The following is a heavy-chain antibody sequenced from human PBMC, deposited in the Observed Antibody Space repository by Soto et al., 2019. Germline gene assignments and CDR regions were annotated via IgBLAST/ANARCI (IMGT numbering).Heavy chain of an antibody. CDR3: VKGNWGDY. CDR1: GFTFSTYD. D-gene: IGHD7-27*01. V-gene: IGHV3-23*01. CDR2: FSGHDNYT. Sequence: EVQLLESGGGLVQPGGSLRLSCAASGFTFSTYDMTWVRQTPGKGLEWVSLFSGHDNYTYYADSVKGRFTISKDNSKNTLFLQMNSLRADDTAVYYCVKGNWGDYWGQGTLVTVSS. J-gene: IGHJ4*02.